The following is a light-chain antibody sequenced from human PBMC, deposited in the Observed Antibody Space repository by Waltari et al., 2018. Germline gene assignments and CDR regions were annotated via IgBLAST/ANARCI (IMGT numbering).Light chain of an antibody. CDR3: YSTDSSGNHRV. CDR1: ALPKKY. V-gene: IGLV3-10*01. Sequence: SYELTQPPSVSVSPGQTARITCAGDALPKKYAYWYQQKSGQAPVLVFYEDSKRPSGIPRRFSGSSSGTMATLTISGAQVEDEADYYFYSTDSSGNHRVFGGGTKLTVL. J-gene: IGLJ3*02. CDR2: EDS.